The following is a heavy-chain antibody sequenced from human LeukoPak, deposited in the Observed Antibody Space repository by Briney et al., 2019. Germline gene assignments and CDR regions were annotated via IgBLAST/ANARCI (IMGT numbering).Heavy chain of an antibody. D-gene: IGHD3-3*01. V-gene: IGHV7-4-1*04. J-gene: IGHJ4*02. Sequence: GASVKVSCKASGYTFNDYTMNWVRQAPGQGLEWMGWINTKTGNPTYAQGFTGRFVFSLDTSVSVAYPQINGLEADDTAMYYCARDHDFLSGHSRRDFDYWGQGTLVTVSS. CDR2: INTKTGNP. CDR3: ARDHDFLSGHSRRDFDY. CDR1: GYTFNDYT.